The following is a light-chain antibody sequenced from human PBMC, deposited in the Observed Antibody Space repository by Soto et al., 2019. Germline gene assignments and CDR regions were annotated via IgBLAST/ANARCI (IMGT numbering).Light chain of an antibody. CDR1: KSVSSN. Sequence: EIVMTQSPATLSVSPGERATLSYRASKSVSSNLAWYQQKPGQAPRLLIYGASTRATGIPARFSGSGSGTEFTLTISSLQSEDFAVYYCQQYNNWPPMAFGQGTKVEIK. CDR3: QQYNNWPPMA. V-gene: IGKV3-15*01. J-gene: IGKJ1*01. CDR2: GAS.